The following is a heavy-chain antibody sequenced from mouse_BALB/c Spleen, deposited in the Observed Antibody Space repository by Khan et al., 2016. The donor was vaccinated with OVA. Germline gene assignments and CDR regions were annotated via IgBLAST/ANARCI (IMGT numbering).Heavy chain of an antibody. D-gene: IGHD2-10*01. CDR1: GYTFTNYG. CDR3: ARPPYFSYTLDY. V-gene: IGHV9-3-1*01. CDR2: INTYTGEP. J-gene: IGHJ4*01. Sequence: QVQLKESGPELKKPGETVKISCKASGYTFTNYGMNWVKQSPGKALKWMGWINTYTGEPTYADDFKGRFAFSLETSASTAYLQLNNLKNEDTATYCCARPPYFSYTLDYWGQGTSVTVSS.